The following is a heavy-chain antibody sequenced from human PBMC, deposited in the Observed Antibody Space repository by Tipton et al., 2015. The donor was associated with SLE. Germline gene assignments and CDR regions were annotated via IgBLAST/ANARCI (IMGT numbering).Heavy chain of an antibody. CDR2: INTNTADP. CDR1: GYTFTSYA. J-gene: IGHJ6*02. CDR3: ARQPGYCSSTSCYYYCGMDV. V-gene: IGHV7-4-1*02. D-gene: IGHD2-2*01. Sequence: QLVQSGPEVKKPGASVKISCKASGYTFTSYALDWVRQAPGQGLEWMGWINTNTADPTYAQGFTGRFVFSVDTSVSTAYLQISSLKAEDTAVYYCARQPGYCSSTSCYYYCGMDVWGQGTTVTVSS.